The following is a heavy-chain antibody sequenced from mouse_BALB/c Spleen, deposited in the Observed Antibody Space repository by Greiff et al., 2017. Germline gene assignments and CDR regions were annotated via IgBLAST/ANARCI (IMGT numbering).Heavy chain of an antibody. CDR1: GYTFTSYW. D-gene: IGHD1-1*01. V-gene: IGHV1-7*01. CDR3: ARRTVVAPFDY. CDR2: INPSTGYT. Sequence: VKLVESGAELAKPGASVKMSCKASGYTFTSYWMHWVKQRPGQGLEWIGYINPSTGYTEYNQKFKDKATLTADKSSSTAYMQLSSLTSEDSAVYYCARRTVVAPFDYWGQGTTLTVSS. J-gene: IGHJ2*01.